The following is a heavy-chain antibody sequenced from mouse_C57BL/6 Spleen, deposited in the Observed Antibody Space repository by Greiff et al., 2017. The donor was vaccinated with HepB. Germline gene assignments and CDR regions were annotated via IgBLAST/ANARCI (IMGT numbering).Heavy chain of an antibody. CDR3: ARSTGTGLFDY. J-gene: IGHJ2*01. CDR1: GYAFTNYL. D-gene: IGHD4-1*02. Sequence: QVQLQQSGAELVRPGTSVKVSCKASGYAFTNYLIEWVKQRPGQGLEWIGVINPGSGGTNYNEKFKGKATLTANKSSSTAYMQLSSLTSEDSAVYCCARSTGTGLFDYWGQGTTLTVSS. V-gene: IGHV1-54*01. CDR2: INPGSGGT.